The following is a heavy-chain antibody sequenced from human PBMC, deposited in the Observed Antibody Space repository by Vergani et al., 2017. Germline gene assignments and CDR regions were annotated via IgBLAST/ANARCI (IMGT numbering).Heavy chain of an antibody. CDR1: GYTFSNNY. Sequence: QVQVVQSGAEVKKSGASVKVSCKTSGYTFSNNYMHWVRQAPGQGLEWMGWINPKNGGTISSQKFQGRVSMTGDTSISTVYVELRGLKSDDTAVYYCARSMSLTKLIPGDYWGQGTLVAVSS. J-gene: IGHJ4*02. CDR3: ARSMSLTKLIPGDY. V-gene: IGHV1-2*02. D-gene: IGHD1-14*01. CDR2: INPKNGGT.